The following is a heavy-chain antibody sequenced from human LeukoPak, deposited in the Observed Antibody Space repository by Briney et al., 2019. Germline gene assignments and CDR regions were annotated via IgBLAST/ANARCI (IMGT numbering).Heavy chain of an antibody. J-gene: IGHJ4*02. CDR3: ARDKWSQYYYDSSGYCYFDY. V-gene: IGHV1-2*02. CDR1: GYTFTGYY. Sequence: ASVKVSCKASGYTFTGYYMHWVRQAPGQGLEWMGWINPNSGGTNYAQKFQGRVTMTRDTSISTAYMALSRLRADDTDVYYCARDKWSQYYYDSSGYCYFDYWGQGTLVTVSS. D-gene: IGHD3-22*01. CDR2: INPNSGGT.